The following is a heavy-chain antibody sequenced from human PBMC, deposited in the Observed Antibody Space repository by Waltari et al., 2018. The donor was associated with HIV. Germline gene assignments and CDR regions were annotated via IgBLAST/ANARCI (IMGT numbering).Heavy chain of an antibody. Sequence: QVQLVESGGGVVQPGGSLRLSCAASGFTFSSYGMHWVRQAPGKGVEEVAFIRDGGNNKYYAESVKGRFTISRDNSKNTLYLQMNSLRAEDTAVYYCAKEPDYGDYYFDYWGQGTLVTVSS. V-gene: IGHV3-30*02. CDR1: GFTFSSYG. CDR2: IRDGGNNK. CDR3: AKEPDYGDYYFDY. D-gene: IGHD4-17*01. J-gene: IGHJ4*02.